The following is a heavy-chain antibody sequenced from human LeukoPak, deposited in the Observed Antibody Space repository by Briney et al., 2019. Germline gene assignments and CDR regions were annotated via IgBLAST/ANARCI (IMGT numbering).Heavy chain of an antibody. J-gene: IGHJ5*02. D-gene: IGHD2-2*01. V-gene: IGHV1-2*02. Sequence: ASVKVSCKASGGTFSSYAISWVRQAPGQGLEWMGWINPNSGGTNYAQRFQGRVTMTRDTSISTAYMELSRLRSDDTAVYYCARGTEYQLLVWFDPWGQRTLVTVSS. CDR3: ARGTEYQLLVWFDP. CDR1: GGTFSSYA. CDR2: INPNSGGT.